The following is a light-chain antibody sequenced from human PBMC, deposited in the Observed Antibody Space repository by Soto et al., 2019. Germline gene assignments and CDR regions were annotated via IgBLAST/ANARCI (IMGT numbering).Light chain of an antibody. Sequence: QSVLTQPPSASGTPGQRVTISCSGGSTNIGSNAVSWYQQLPGTAPKLLMYSNDQRPSGVPDRFSGSKSGTSASLAISKLQSEEEADYYCAAWDDRLNGVVFGGGTQLTVL. CDR1: STNIGSNA. J-gene: IGLJ2*01. V-gene: IGLV1-44*01. CDR2: SND. CDR3: AAWDDRLNGVV.